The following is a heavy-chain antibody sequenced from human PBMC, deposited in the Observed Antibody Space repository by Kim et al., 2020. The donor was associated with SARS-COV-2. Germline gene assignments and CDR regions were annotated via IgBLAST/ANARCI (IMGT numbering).Heavy chain of an antibody. J-gene: IGHJ3*02. Sequence: GGSLRLSCAASGFTFGDYAMHWVRQAPGKGLEWVSGISWNNGSIAYADSVKGRFTISRDNAKNSLYLQMNSLRAEDTALYYCAKDIQLDYYDSSGYYLNDAFDIWGQGTMVTVSS. D-gene: IGHD3-22*01. CDR1: GFTFGDYA. CDR2: ISWNNGSI. V-gene: IGHV3-9*01. CDR3: AKDIQLDYYDSSGYYLNDAFDI.